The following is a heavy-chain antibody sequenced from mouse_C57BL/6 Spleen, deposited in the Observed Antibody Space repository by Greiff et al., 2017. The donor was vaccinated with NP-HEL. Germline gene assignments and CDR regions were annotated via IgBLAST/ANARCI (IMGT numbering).Heavy chain of an antibody. D-gene: IGHD2-12*01. Sequence: QVQLQQPGAELVKPGASVKMSCKASGYTFTSYWITWVKQRPGQGLEWIGDIYPGSGSTNYNGKFKSKATLTVATSTSTAYMQLSSLTSEDSAVFYSARGREYDDGDDGWGRGTTRTVSS. CDR2: IYPGSGST. J-gene: IGHJ2*01. V-gene: IGHV1-55*01. CDR1: GYTFTSYW. CDR3: ARGREYDDGDDG.